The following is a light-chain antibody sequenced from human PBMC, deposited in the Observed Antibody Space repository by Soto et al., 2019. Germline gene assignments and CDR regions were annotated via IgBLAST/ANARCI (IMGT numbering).Light chain of an antibody. Sequence: EIGLTQSPATLSLSPGERATLSCRASQSVSSYLAWYQQKPGQAPRLLIYDASNRATGIPARFSGSGSGTDFTLTISSLEPEDFAVYYCQQRSNWPPVTCGQGTRLEIK. J-gene: IGKJ5*01. CDR1: QSVSSY. CDR3: QQRSNWPPVT. V-gene: IGKV3-11*01. CDR2: DAS.